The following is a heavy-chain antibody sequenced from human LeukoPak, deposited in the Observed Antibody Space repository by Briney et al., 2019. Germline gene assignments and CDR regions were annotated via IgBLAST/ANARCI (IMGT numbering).Heavy chain of an antibody. CDR2: IYYSGST. J-gene: IGHJ4*02. CDR3: VRHTEQQLRDDYFDY. D-gene: IGHD6-13*01. CDR1: GGSISSYY. Sequence: SETLSLTCTVSGGSISSYYWSWIRQPPGKGLEWIGYIYYSGSTNYNPSLKSRVTISVDTSKNQFSLKLSSVTAADTAVYYCVRHTEQQLRDDYFDYWGQGTLVTVSS. V-gene: IGHV4-59*08.